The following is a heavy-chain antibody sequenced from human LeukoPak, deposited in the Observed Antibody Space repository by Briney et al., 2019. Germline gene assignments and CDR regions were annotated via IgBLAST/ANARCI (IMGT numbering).Heavy chain of an antibody. J-gene: IGHJ4*02. V-gene: IGHV3-15*01. CDR3: ANEPDAALTLPFAIDY. CDR2: IKSKTDGGTT. CDR1: GITFSNHG. D-gene: IGHD6-25*01. Sequence: GGTLRLSCALSGITFSNHGMNWVRQAPGKGLEWVGRIKSKTDGGTTDYAAPVKGRFTISRDDSKNTLYLEMNSLRAEDTAVYYCANEPDAALTLPFAIDYWGQGTLVTVSS.